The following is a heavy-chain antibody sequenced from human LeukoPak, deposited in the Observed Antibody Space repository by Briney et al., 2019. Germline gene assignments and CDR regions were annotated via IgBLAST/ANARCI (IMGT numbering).Heavy chain of an antibody. CDR1: GGSISSNRFY. V-gene: IGHV4-61*02. CDR3: ARVPDWTYVPDY. CDR2: IKSSNT. Sequence: SETLSLTCTVSGGSISSNRFYRTWVRQPDGKGLEWIGRIKSSNTNYNPSLKSRVSISLDTSTNQFSLKLSSLTAADTAVYYCARVPDWTYVPDYWGQGTLVTVSS. J-gene: IGHJ4*02. D-gene: IGHD3/OR15-3a*01.